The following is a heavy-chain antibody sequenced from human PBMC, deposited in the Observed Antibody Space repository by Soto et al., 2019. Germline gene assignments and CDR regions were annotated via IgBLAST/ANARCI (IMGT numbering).Heavy chain of an antibody. D-gene: IGHD3-10*01. CDR2: IYYSGSS. V-gene: IGHV4-31*03. CDR1: CVSISSSGYY. CDR3: ARDLTRGVRGAGLGY. Sequence: PSETLSLTCTFSCVSISSSGYYWSCIRQHPGKGLEWIGYIYYSGSSYYNPSLKSRVTISVDTSKNQFSLKLSSVTAADTAVYYCARDLTRGVRGAGLGYWGQGTLVTV. J-gene: IGHJ4*02.